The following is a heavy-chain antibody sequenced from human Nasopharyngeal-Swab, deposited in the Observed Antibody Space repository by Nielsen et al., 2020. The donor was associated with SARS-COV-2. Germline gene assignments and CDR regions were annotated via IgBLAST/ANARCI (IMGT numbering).Heavy chain of an antibody. J-gene: IGHJ6*03. CDR3: ARWRVGGSYSGYYYYYMDV. CDR2: INAGNGNT. Sequence: ASVKVSCKASGYTFTRYAMQCVRQTPGQRLEGMGWINAGNGNTKYSQKLQGRVTITRDTSASTAYMELSSLRSEDTAVYYCARWRVGGSYSGYYYYYMDVWGKGTTVTVSS. CDR1: GYTFTRYA. V-gene: IGHV1-3*01. D-gene: IGHD1-26*01.